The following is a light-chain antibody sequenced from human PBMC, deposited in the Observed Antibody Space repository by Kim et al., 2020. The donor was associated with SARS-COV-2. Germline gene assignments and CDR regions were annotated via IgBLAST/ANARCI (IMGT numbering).Light chain of an antibody. CDR1: SSNIGSNT. CDR3: AAWDDSLNGPV. V-gene: IGLV1-44*01. Sequence: QSVLTQPPSASGTPGQRVTISCSGSSSNIGSNTVNWYQQVPGTAPKPLIYSNNQRPSGVPDRFSGSKSGTSASLAISGLQSEDEADYYCAAWDDSLNGPVFGGGTQLTVL. J-gene: IGLJ2*01. CDR2: SNN.